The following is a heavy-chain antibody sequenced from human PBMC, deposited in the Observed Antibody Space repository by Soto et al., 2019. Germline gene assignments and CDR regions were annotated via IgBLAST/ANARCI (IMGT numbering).Heavy chain of an antibody. CDR1: GFTFSSYG. CDR2: ISYVGSNK. J-gene: IGHJ4*02. Sequence: QVQLVESGGGVVQPGRSLRLSCAASGFTFSSYGMHWVRQAPGKGLEWVAVISYVGSNKYYADSVKGRFTISRDNSKNTLYLQMNSLRAEDTAVYYCAKDLDYWGQGTLVTVSS. CDR3: AKDLDY. V-gene: IGHV3-30*18.